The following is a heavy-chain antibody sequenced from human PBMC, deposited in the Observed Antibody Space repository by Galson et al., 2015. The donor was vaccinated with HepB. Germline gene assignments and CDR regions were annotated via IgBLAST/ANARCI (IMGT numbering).Heavy chain of an antibody. J-gene: IGHJ4*02. D-gene: IGHD2/OR15-2a*01. CDR2: MLYDGSKE. CDR3: ARDKSKGKYFDY. Sequence: SLRLSCAASGFTFSTQGMHWARQAPGKGLEWVALMLYDGSKEYYADSVKGRFTISRDNSKNTLYLQMNSLRAEDTAVYYCARDKSKGKYFDYWGQGTLVTVSS. V-gene: IGHV3-33*01. CDR1: GFTFSTQG.